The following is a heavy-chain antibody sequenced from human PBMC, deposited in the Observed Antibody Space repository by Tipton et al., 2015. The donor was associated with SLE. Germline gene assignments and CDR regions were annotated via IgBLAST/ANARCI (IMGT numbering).Heavy chain of an antibody. CDR3: VRAQWRRQTFAL. J-gene: IGHJ3*01. D-gene: IGHD6-19*01. CDR2: IYHTEST. V-gene: IGHV4-4*02. Sequence: TLSLTCAVSGGSISTDTLWSCVRQSPGKGLQWIGEIYHTESTLYNPSLKSRVTMSLDKTKDHFSLQLTSVTAADTAVYYCVRAQWRRQTFALWGQGAMVTVAS. CDR1: GGSISTDTL.